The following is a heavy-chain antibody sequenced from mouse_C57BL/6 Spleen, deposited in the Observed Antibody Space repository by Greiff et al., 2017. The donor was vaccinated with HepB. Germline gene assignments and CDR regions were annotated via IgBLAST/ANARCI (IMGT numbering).Heavy chain of an antibody. CDR3: AKGASDYDYDGFAY. Sequence: VKLQESGPGLVAPSQSLSITCTVSGFSLTSYGVSWVRQPPGKGLEWLGVIWGDGSTNYHSALISRLSISKDNSKSQVFLKLNSLQTDDTATYYCAKGASDYDYDGFAYWGQGTLVTVSA. CDR2: IWGDGST. V-gene: IGHV2-3*01. CDR1: GFSLTSYG. J-gene: IGHJ3*01. D-gene: IGHD2-4*01.